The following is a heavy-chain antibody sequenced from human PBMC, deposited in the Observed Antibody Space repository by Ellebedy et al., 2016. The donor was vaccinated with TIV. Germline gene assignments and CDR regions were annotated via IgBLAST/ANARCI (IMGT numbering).Heavy chain of an antibody. CDR3: ARDPYRTAQYYGMDV. CDR1: GYTFTRYY. V-gene: IGHV1-46*01. D-gene: IGHD2-21*02. CDR2: IYPNGGTT. Sequence: ASVKVSXXASGYTFTRYYLQWVRQAPGQGLEWMGMIYPNGGTTDYAQKFQGRVTMTRDTSTSTFYMQLSSLTSEDTALYFCARDPYRTAQYYGMDVWGQGTTVTVSS. J-gene: IGHJ6*02.